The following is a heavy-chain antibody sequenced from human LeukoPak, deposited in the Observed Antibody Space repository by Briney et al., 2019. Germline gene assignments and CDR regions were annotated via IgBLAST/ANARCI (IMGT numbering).Heavy chain of an antibody. CDR2: IYTSGST. CDR3: ARWGQQLGYFDY. J-gene: IGHJ4*02. Sequence: SQTLSLTCTVSGGSISSGSYYWSWIRQPAGKGLEWIGRIYTSGSTNYNPSLKSRVTISVDTSKNQFSLKLSSVTAADTAVYYCARWGQQLGYFDYWGQGTLVTVSS. D-gene: IGHD6-13*01. CDR1: GGSISSGSYY. V-gene: IGHV4-61*02.